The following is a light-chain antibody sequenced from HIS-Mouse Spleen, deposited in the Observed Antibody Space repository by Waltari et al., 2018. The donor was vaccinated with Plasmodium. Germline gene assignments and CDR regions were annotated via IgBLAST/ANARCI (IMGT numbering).Light chain of an antibody. CDR3: SSYTSSSTYWV. CDR2: DVS. J-gene: IGLJ3*02. Sequence: QSALTQPASVSGSPGQSITIPCTGTSSAVGGFNYLPGYKQHPGKAPKLMIYDVSNRPSGVSNRFSGSKSGNTASLTISGLQAEDEADYYCSSYTSSSTYWVFGGGTKLTVL. V-gene: IGLV2-14*03. CDR1: SSAVGGFNY.